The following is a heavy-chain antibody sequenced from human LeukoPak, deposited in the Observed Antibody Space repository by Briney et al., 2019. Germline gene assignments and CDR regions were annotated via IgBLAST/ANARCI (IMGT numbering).Heavy chain of an antibody. V-gene: IGHV1-69*04. J-gene: IGHJ4*02. CDR1: GGTFSSYA. D-gene: IGHD3-10*01. CDR3: ARIYYGSGSPDY. CDR2: IIPILGIA. Sequence: GSSVKVSCKASGGTFSSYAISWVRQAPGQGLEWMGRIIPILGIANYAQKFQGRVTITADKSTSTAYMELSSLRSEDTAVYYCARIYYGSGSPDYGGKGPLVTVS.